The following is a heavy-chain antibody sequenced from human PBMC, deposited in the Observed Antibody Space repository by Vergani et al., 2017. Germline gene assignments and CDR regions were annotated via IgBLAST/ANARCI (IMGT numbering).Heavy chain of an antibody. CDR2: IYYSGST. J-gene: IGHJ6*03. V-gene: IGHV4-39*01. Sequence: QLQLQESGPGLVKPSETLSLTCTVSGGSISSSRYYWGWLRQPPGKGLEWIGSIYYSGSTYYNPSLKSRVTISVDTSKNQFSLKLSSVTAADTAVYYCARQGAAKGYMDVWGKGTTVTVSS. CDR1: GGSISSSRYY. D-gene: IGHD6-25*01. CDR3: ARQGAAKGYMDV.